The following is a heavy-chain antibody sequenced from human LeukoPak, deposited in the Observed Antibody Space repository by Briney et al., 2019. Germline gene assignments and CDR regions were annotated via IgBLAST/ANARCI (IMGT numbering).Heavy chain of an antibody. CDR2: IIPIFGTA. V-gene: IGHV1-69*05. D-gene: IGHD3-3*01. CDR3: ARRYENYDFWSGPLTTEYYFDY. Sequence: SVKVSCKASGGTFSSYAISWVRQAPGQGLEWMGGIIPIFGTANYAQKFQGRVTMTTDTSTSTAYMELRSLRSDDTAVYYCARRYENYDFWSGPLTTEYYFDYWGQGTLVTVSS. CDR1: GGTFSSYA. J-gene: IGHJ4*02.